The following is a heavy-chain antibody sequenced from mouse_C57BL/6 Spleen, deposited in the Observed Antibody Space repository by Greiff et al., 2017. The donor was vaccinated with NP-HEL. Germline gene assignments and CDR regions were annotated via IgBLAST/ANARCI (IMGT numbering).Heavy chain of an antibody. V-gene: IGHV10-1*01. CDR3: VRRGYDGPYYYAMDY. CDR2: IRSKSNNYAT. Sequence: EVKLMESGGGLVQPKGSLKLSCAASGFSFNTYAMNWVRQAPGKGLEWVARIRSKSNNYATYYADSVKDRFTISRDDSESMLYLQMNNLKTEDTARYYCVRRGYDGPYYYAMDYWGQGTSVTVSS. D-gene: IGHD2-3*01. CDR1: GFSFNTYA. J-gene: IGHJ4*01.